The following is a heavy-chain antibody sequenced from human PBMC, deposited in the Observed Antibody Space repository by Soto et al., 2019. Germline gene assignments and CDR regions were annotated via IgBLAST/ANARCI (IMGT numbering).Heavy chain of an antibody. CDR3: ARVPGSMVRGYGMAV. CDR2: ISSSGAYT. D-gene: IGHD3-10*01. J-gene: IGHJ6*02. Sequence: QVQLVESGGGLVKPGGSLRLSCAASGFTFNDYYMSWVRQAPGKGLEWVSYISSSGAYTKYADSVKGRFTISRDNAKNSMYLQMGSMRVEDTAVYYCARVPGSMVRGYGMAVWGQGTTVTVSS. V-gene: IGHV3-11*06. CDR1: GFTFNDYY.